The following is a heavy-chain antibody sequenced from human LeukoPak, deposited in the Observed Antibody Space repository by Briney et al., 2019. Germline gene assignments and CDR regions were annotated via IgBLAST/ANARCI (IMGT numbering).Heavy chain of an antibody. Sequence: PSETLSLTCAVYGGSFSDYYWTWIRQPPGKGLEWIGEINHGGSTNYNPSLTSRVTISVDTSKNQFSLKLNSVTAADTALYYCAGGGWVVPAAINSWGQGTLVTVAS. V-gene: IGHV4-34*01. CDR3: AGGGWVVPAAINS. CDR2: INHGGST. D-gene: IGHD2-2*02. CDR1: GGSFSDYY. J-gene: IGHJ4*02.